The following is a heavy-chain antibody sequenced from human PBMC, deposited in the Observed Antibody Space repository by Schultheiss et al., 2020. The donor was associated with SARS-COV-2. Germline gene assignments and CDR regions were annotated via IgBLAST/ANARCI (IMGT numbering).Heavy chain of an antibody. CDR1: GGSISSYY. V-gene: IGHV4-59*12. CDR3: TLGTTFYWYFDL. D-gene: IGHD2/OR15-2a*01. Sequence: SETLSLTCTVSGGSISSYYWSWIRQPPGKGLEWIGYIYYSGSTNYNPSLKSRVTMSVDTSKNQFSLKLSSVTAADTAVYYCTLGTTFYWYFDLWGRGTLVTVSS. J-gene: IGHJ2*01. CDR2: IYYSGST.